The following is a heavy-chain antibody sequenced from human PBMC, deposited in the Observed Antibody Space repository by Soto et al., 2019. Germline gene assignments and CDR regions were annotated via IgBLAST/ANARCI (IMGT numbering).Heavy chain of an antibody. J-gene: IGHJ6*03. CDR1: GGSFSGYY. V-gene: IGHV4-34*01. Sequence: SETLSLTCAVYGGSFSGYYWSWIRQPPGKGLEWIGEINHSGSTNYNPSLKSRVTISVDTSKNQFSLKLSSVTAADTAVYYCARALLWFGELSYYMDVWGKGTTVTVSS. CDR2: INHSGST. D-gene: IGHD3-10*01. CDR3: ARALLWFGELSYYMDV.